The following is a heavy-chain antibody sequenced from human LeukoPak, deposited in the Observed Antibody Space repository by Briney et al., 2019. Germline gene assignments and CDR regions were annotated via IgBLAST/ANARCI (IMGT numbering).Heavy chain of an antibody. Sequence: GGSLRLSCAASGFTFSGNGMHWVRQAPGKGLEWVAFIQYSGRTQYYAESVEGRFTISRDNSKNTLYLQMNSLRAEDTAVYYCAKALVGYQLLYDGFDYWGQGTLVTVSS. V-gene: IGHV3-30*02. J-gene: IGHJ4*02. CDR3: AKALVGYQLLYDGFDY. D-gene: IGHD2-2*02. CDR1: GFTFSGNG. CDR2: IQYSGRTQ.